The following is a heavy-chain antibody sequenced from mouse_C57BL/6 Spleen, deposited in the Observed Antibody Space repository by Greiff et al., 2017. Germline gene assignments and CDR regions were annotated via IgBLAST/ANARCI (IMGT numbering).Heavy chain of an antibody. Sequence: VQGVESGAELVRPGTSVKMSCKASGYTFTNYWIGWAKQRPGHGLEWIGDLYPGGGYTNYNEKFKGKATLTADKSSSTAYMQFSSLTSEDSAIYYWARGTGADAMDCCGQGASGTVSS. D-gene: IGHD4-1*01. CDR1: GYTFTNYW. V-gene: IGHV1-63*01. CDR2: LYPGGGYT. CDR3: ARGTGADAMDC. J-gene: IGHJ4*01.